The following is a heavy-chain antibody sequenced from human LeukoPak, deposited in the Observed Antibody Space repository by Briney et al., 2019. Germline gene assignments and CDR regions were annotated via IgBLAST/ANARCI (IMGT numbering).Heavy chain of an antibody. D-gene: IGHD2-2*01. V-gene: IGHV4-34*01. CDR1: GGSFSGYY. CDR3: AKYCSSTSCYGAFDI. CDR2: INHSGST. Sequence: PSETLSLTCAVYGGSFSGYYWSWIRQPPGKGLEWIGEINHSGSTNYNPSLKSRVTISVDTSKNQFSLKLSSVTAADTAVYYCAKYCSSTSCYGAFDIWGQGTMVTVSS. J-gene: IGHJ3*02.